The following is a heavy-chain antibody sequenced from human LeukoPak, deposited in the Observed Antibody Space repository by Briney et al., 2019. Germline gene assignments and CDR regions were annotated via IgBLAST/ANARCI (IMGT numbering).Heavy chain of an antibody. CDR2: IKSKTDGGTT. CDR1: GFTFSNAC. J-gene: IGHJ4*02. CDR3: TTASIIEPESDY. D-gene: IGHD1-14*01. Sequence: GGSLRLSCAASGFTFSNACMSWVRQAPGKGLEWVGRIKSKTDGGTTDYAAPVKGRFTISRDDSKNTLYLQMNSLKTEDTAVYYCTTASIIEPESDYWGQGTLVTVSS. V-gene: IGHV3-15*01.